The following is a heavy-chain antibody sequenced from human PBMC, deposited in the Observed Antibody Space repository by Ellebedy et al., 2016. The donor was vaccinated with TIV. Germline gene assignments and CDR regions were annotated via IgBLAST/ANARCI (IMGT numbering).Heavy chain of an antibody. J-gene: IGHJ4*02. D-gene: IGHD5-24*01. V-gene: IGHV3-7*01. CDR2: INQDGSGK. CDR3: MARSDFDC. Sequence: PGGSLRLSCAASGFTFTNHWMSWVRQAPGKGLEWVANINQDGSGKYYVDSVKGRFTISRDNAQKSLDLQMSSLRAEDTAVYYCMARSDFDCWGQGTLVIVSS. CDR1: GFTFTNHW.